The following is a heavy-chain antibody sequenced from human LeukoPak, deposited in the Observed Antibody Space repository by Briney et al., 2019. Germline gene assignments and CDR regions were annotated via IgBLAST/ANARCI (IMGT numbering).Heavy chain of an antibody. CDR1: GYTFTNNY. V-gene: IGHV1-46*01. CDR2: IYPRDGST. J-gene: IGHJ4*02. CDR3: ARDQEGFDY. Sequence: ASVKVSCKASGYTFTNNYLHWVRQAPGQGLEWMGMIYPRDGSTSYAQNFQGRDTVIRDTSTTTVHMELRGLRSEDTAVYYCARDQEGFDYWGQGTVVTVSS.